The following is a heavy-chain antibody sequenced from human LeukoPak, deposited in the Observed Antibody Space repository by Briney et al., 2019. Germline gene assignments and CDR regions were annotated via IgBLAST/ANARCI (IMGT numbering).Heavy chain of an antibody. J-gene: IGHJ5*02. V-gene: IGHV4-30-2*01. CDR3: ARGKLWFGELFGNWFDP. CDR1: GGSISSGGYS. Sequence: SETLSLTCAVSGGSISSGGYSWSWLRQPPGQGLEWIGYIYHSGSTYYNPSLKSRVTISVDRSKNQFSLKLSSVTAADTAVYYCARGKLWFGELFGNWFDPWGQGTLVTVSS. CDR2: IYHSGST. D-gene: IGHD3-10*01.